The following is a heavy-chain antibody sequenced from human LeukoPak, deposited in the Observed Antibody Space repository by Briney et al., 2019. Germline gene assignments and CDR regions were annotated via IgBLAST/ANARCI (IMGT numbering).Heavy chain of an antibody. CDR3: ASAYDSSGYSDDY. Sequence: PSETLSLTCTVSGGSIRNSNYYWGWIRQPPGKGLEWIGSIYYSGSTYYKPSLKSRVTISVDMSKNQFSLKLSSVTAADTAVYYCASAYDSSGYSDDYWGQGTLVTVSS. D-gene: IGHD3-22*01. V-gene: IGHV4-39*01. J-gene: IGHJ4*02. CDR1: GGSIRNSNYY. CDR2: IYYSGST.